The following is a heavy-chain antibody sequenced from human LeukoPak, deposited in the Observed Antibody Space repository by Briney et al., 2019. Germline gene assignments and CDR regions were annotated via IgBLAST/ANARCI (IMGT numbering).Heavy chain of an antibody. CDR2: IYYSGDT. V-gene: IGHV4-59*01. J-gene: IGHJ4*02. Sequence: ETLSLTCTVSGASISGYYWGWIRQPPGKGLEWIGYIYYSGDTTHNPSLKSRVTMSVDTPKNQSPLKLASVTAADTAVYYCVRDEKPGDFWGQGTLVTVSS. CDR1: GASISGYY. CDR3: VRDEKPGDF. D-gene: IGHD7-27*01.